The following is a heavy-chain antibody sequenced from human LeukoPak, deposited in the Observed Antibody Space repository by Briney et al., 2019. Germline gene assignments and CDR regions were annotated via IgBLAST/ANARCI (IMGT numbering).Heavy chain of an antibody. CDR1: GASINDYY. V-gene: IGHV4-59*12. CDR3: TRVVNGGHFDS. J-gene: IGHJ4*02. CDR2: VYHTGTS. Sequence: SETLSLTCSVSGASINDYYWTWIRQPPGKGLEWHGYVYHTGTSGYHPSLKSRVAMSLDTSKNQVSLKLSSVTAADTAVYFCTRVVNGGHFDSWGQGTLVTVSS. D-gene: IGHD2-8*01.